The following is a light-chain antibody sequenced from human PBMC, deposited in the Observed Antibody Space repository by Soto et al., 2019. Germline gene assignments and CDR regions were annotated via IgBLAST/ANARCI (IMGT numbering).Light chain of an antibody. Sequence: QSVLTQPPSASGTPGQRVTISCSGTSSNIGRNYVYWYQQLPGTAPKLVIHRSNQRPSGVPDRFSGSKSGTSASLAISGLRSEDVADYYCAVWDASLSAWVFGGGTKLTVL. CDR2: RSN. J-gene: IGLJ3*02. V-gene: IGLV1-47*01. CDR1: SSNIGRNY. CDR3: AVWDASLSAWV.